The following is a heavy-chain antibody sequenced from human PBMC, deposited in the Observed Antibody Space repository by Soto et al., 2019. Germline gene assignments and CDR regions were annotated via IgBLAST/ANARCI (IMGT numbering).Heavy chain of an antibody. CDR3: ARDARGDEAPMDY. J-gene: IGHJ4*02. CDR2: INPNSGGT. Sequence: GASVKVSCKASGYTFTCYYMYWVRQAPGQGLEWMGWINPNSGGTNYAQKFQGWVTMTRDTSISTAYMELSRLRSDDTAVYYCARDARGDEAPMDYWGQGTLVTVSS. V-gene: IGHV1-2*04. CDR1: GYTFTCYY. D-gene: IGHD3-10*01.